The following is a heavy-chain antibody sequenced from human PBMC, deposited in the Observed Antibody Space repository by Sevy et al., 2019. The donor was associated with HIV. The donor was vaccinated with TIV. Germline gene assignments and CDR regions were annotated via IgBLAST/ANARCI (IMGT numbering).Heavy chain of an antibody. D-gene: IGHD1-26*01. V-gene: IGHV3-23*01. CDR3: GKALTIGWEKDAFNI. Sequence: GGSLRLSCAASGFTFSSYTMTWVRQAPGKGLEWVSSLTYNDKKVYAESVKGRFTITRDTSKNTFYLQMNSLRAEDTAVYYCGKALTIGWEKDAFNIWGQGTTVTVSS. CDR2: LTYNDKK. CDR1: GFTFSSYT. J-gene: IGHJ3*02.